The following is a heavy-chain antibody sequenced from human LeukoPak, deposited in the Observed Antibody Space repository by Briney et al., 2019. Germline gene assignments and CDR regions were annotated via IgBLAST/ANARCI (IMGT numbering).Heavy chain of an antibody. V-gene: IGHV3-23*01. J-gene: IGHJ5*02. D-gene: IGHD4-17*01. CDR2: ICGSGGST. CDR3: AKERYYGGYGNWFDP. CDR1: GFTFSSHA. Sequence: PGGSLRLSCAASGFTFSSHATSWVRQAPGKGLEWVSAICGSGGSTYYADSVKGRFTISRDNSKNTLYLQMNSLRAEDTAVYDCAKERYYGGYGNWFDPWGQGTLVTVSS.